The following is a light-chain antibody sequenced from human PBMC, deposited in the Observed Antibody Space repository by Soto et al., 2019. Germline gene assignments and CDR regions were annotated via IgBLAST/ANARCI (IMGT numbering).Light chain of an antibody. J-gene: IGLJ1*01. Sequence: QYALTQPPSASGSPGQSVTISWTGTSRDVGGYNYVSWYQQHPGKAPKLMIYEVSKRPSGVPDRFSGSKSGNTASLTVSGLQAEDEADYYCSSYAGSNNYVFGTGTKVTVL. CDR1: SRDVGGYNY. CDR3: SSYAGSNNYV. V-gene: IGLV2-8*01. CDR2: EVS.